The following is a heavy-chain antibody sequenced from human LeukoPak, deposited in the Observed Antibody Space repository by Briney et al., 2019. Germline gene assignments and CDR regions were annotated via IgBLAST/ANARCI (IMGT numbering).Heavy chain of an antibody. CDR1: GFTFSGHY. V-gene: IGHV1-2*06. J-gene: IGHJ4*02. Sequence: ALVKVSCKASGFTFSGHYIHWARQAPGQGLEWMGHINPHSGGTSSPQKFQGRVIMTTDTSISAVYMELSSLTSDDTAMYYCVREGNELLSKNFDYWGQGSLVTVSS. CDR3: VREGNELLSKNFDY. CDR2: INPHSGGT. D-gene: IGHD2-21*02.